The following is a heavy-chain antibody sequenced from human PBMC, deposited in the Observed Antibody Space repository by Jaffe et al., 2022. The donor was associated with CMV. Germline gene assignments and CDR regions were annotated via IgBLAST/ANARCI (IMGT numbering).Heavy chain of an antibody. Sequence: EVQLVESGGGLVQPGGSLRLSCAASGFTFSSYEMNWVRQAPGKGLEWVSYISSSGSTIYYADSVKGRFTISRDNAKNSLYLQMNSLRAEDTAVYYCARVVNDYSNFARMDWFDPWGQGTLVTVSS. CDR1: GFTFSSYE. D-gene: IGHD4-4*01. V-gene: IGHV3-48*03. CDR3: ARVVNDYSNFARMDWFDP. J-gene: IGHJ5*02. CDR2: ISSSGSTI.